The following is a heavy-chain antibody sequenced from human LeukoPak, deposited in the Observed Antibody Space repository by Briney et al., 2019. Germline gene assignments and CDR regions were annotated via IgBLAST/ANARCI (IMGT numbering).Heavy chain of an antibody. Sequence: SETLSLTCTVSGGSISSYYWSWIRQPPGKGLEWVGYIYYSGSTNYNPSLKSRVTISVHTSKTQFSLNLSSVTAADTAVYYCARGDITMVRGAIYFDYWGQGTLVTVSS. CDR3: ARGDITMVRGAIYFDY. CDR1: GGSISSYY. J-gene: IGHJ4*02. CDR2: IYYSGST. D-gene: IGHD3-10*01. V-gene: IGHV4-59*01.